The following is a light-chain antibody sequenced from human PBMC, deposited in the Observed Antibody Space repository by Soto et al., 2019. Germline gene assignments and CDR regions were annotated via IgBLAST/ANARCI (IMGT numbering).Light chain of an antibody. CDR3: SSYGGSSSALAV. J-gene: IGLJ1*01. CDR1: SSDVGGSKY. CDR2: DFS. V-gene: IGLV2-14*03. Sequence: QSALTQPASVSGSPGQSITISCTGTSSDVGGSKYVSWYQQHPGQAPKLMIYDFSNRPSGISDRFSGSKSGYTASLTISGLQTEDEADYYCSSYGGSSSALAVFGTGTKLTVL.